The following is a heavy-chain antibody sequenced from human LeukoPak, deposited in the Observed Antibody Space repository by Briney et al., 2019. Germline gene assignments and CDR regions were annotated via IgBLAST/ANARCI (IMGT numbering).Heavy chain of an antibody. CDR2: ISGSGGST. J-gene: IGHJ3*02. CDR3: AKGAQVVDYGDYWGAFDI. V-gene: IGHV3-23*01. CDR1: GFTFSSYA. D-gene: IGHD4-17*01. Sequence: GGSLRLSCAASGFTFSSYAMSWVRQAPGKGLEWVSAISGSGGSTYYADSVKGRFTISGGDSKNTLYLQMNSLRAEDTAVYYCAKGAQVVDYGDYWGAFDIWGQGTMVTVSS.